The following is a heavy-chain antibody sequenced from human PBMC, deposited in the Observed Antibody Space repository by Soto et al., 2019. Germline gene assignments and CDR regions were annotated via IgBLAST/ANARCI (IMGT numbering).Heavy chain of an antibody. V-gene: IGHV4-31*03. J-gene: IGHJ5*02. CDR1: GGSISSGGYY. CDR2: IYYSGST. D-gene: IGHD6-13*01. Sequence: SETLSLTCTVSGGSISSGGYYWSWIRQHPGKGLEWIGYIYYSGSTYYNPSLKSRVTISVDTSKNQISLKLSSVTAADTAVYYCARVFSDSSSFFDPWGQGTLVTVSS. CDR3: ARVFSDSSSFFDP.